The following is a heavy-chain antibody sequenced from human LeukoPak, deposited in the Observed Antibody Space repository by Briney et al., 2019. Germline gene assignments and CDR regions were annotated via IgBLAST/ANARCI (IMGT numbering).Heavy chain of an antibody. CDR2: IYYSGST. D-gene: IGHD6-19*01. V-gene: IGHV4-39*01. CDR1: GGSISSSSYY. CDR3: ARRKAIAVFFFDY. Sequence: SETLSLTCTVSGGSISSSSYYWGWIRQHPGKGLEWIGSIYYSGSTYYNPSLKSRVTISVDTSKNQFSLKLSSVTAADTAVYYCARRKAIAVFFFDYWGQGTLVTVSS. J-gene: IGHJ4*02.